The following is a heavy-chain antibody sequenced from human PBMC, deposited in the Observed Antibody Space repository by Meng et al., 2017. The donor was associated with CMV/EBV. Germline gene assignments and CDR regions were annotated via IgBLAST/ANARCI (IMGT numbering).Heavy chain of an antibody. J-gene: IGHJ4*02. V-gene: IGHV1-69*05. CDR3: ARDSSDYSSSWYLGY. CDR2: IIPIFGTA. D-gene: IGHD6-13*01. CDR1: GYTLTELS. Sequence: SVKVSCKVSGYTLTELSMHWVRQAPGQGLEWMGGIIPIFGTANYAQKFQGRVTITTDESTSTAYMELSSLRSEDTAVYYCARDSSDYSSSWYLGYWGQGTLVTVSS.